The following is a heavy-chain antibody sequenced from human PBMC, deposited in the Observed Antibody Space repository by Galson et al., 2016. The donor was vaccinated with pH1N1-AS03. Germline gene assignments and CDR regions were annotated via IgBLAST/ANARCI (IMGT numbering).Heavy chain of an antibody. J-gene: IGHJ3*01. Sequence: TLSLTCAIYRGSLSNYYWTWIRQPPGKGLEWIGEINYVGSTYYNPSFNGRVTISVDTSKMQFSLSLSSVTAADTAVYFCARIRGRRRLNLMPGVMYGFDLWGEGSTVIVSS. CDR3: ARIRGRRRLNLMPGVMYGFDL. V-gene: IGHV4-34*01. D-gene: IGHD3-16*01. CDR2: INYVGST. CDR1: RGSLSNYY.